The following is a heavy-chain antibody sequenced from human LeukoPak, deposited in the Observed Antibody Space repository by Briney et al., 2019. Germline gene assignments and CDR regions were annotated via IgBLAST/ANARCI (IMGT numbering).Heavy chain of an antibody. Sequence: ASVKVSCKASNYTFTSHDTSWVRQAPGQGLEWMGWISPYTGNTKYAQKFQGRVTMTTSTSTSIVYMELRSLRSDDTAVYFCAREGGTWVPFDYWGQGTLVTVSS. CDR2: ISPYTGNT. CDR1: NYTFTSHD. V-gene: IGHV1-18*01. CDR3: AREGGTWVPFDY. J-gene: IGHJ4*02. D-gene: IGHD1-1*01.